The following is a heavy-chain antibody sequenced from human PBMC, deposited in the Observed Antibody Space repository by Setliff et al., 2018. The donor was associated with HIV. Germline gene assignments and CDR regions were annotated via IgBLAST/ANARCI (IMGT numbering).Heavy chain of an antibody. J-gene: IGHJ4*02. D-gene: IGHD6-6*01. V-gene: IGHV1-18*01. CDR3: ARDYRDNSSSDY. Sequence: ASVKVSCKASGYTFTTYGISWVRQAPGQGLEWMGWISAYNGNTNYAQKLQGRVTMTTDTSTSTAYMELRSLRSDNTAVYYCARDYRDNSSSDYWGQGTLVTVSS. CDR1: GYTFTTYG. CDR2: ISAYNGNT.